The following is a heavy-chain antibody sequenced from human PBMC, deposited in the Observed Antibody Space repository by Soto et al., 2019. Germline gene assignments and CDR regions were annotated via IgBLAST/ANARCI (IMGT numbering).Heavy chain of an antibody. V-gene: IGHV4-39*01. Sequence: SLPLSLSNSVADGSISNSSCYCVCISQPPGKGLEWIGSISYSGSTYYNPSLKSRVTLSVDGSESQFSLKLSSVTAADTALFYCARHGGGTYFDPFANWGQGTLVTVFS. J-gene: IGHJ4*02. CDR3: ARHGGGTYFDPFAN. CDR2: ISYSGST. CDR1: DGSISNSSCY. D-gene: IGHD1-26*01.